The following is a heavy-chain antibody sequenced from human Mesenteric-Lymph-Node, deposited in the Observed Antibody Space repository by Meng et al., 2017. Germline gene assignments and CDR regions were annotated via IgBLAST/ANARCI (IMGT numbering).Heavy chain of an antibody. V-gene: IGHV3-30*01. CDR1: GFTFSSYA. CDR2: ISYDGSNK. CDR3: ARDQGIVGATFDY. Sequence: GESLKISCAASGFTFSSYAMHWVRQAPGKGLEWVAVISYDGSNKYYADSVKGRFTISRDNSKNTLYLQMNSLRAEDTAVYYCARDQGIVGATFDYWGQETLVTVSS. J-gene: IGHJ4*02. D-gene: IGHD1-26*01.